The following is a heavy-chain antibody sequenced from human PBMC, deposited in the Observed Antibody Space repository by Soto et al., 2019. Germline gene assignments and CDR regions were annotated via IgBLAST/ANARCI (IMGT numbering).Heavy chain of an antibody. J-gene: IGHJ4*02. Sequence: EVQLVESGGGSVQPGGSLRLSCAASGFTFSSYWMHWVRQVPGKGLVWVSRINSDGSSTGYADSVMGRFTISRDNARNTLYLQMNSLRAEDTAVYYCARDQGYCSGGSCYVAGYWGQGTLVTVSS. CDR1: GFTFSSYW. CDR3: ARDQGYCSGGSCYVAGY. D-gene: IGHD2-15*01. CDR2: INSDGSST. V-gene: IGHV3-74*01.